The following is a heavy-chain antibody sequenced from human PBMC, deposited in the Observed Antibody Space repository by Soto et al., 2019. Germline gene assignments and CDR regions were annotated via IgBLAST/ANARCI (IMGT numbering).Heavy chain of an antibody. CDR3: ARDLGGGDYYGSGMDV. V-gene: IGHV1-2*04. Sequence: GASVKVCCKASGYTFTGYYMHWVRQAPGQGLEWMGWINPNSGGTNDAQKVQGWVTMTRDTSISTAYMELSRLRPDDTAVYYCARDLGGGDYYGSGMDVWGQGTTVTVSS. D-gene: IGHD3-10*01. CDR1: GYTFTGYY. J-gene: IGHJ6*02. CDR2: INPNSGGT.